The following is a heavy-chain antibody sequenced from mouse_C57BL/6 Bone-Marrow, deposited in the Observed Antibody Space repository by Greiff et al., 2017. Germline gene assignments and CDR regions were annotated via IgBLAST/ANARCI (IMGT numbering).Heavy chain of an antibody. CDR1: GFTFTDYY. J-gene: IGHJ4*01. CDR3: ARYNWADYAMDY. Sequence: EVMLVESGGGLVQPGGSLSLSCAASGFTFTDYYMRWVRQPPGKALEWLGFIRNKANGYTTEYSASVKGRFTISRDNYQSILYLHMHALSAEDSATYYCARYNWADYAMDYWGQGTSVTVSS. V-gene: IGHV7-3*01. CDR2: IRNKANGYTT. D-gene: IGHD4-1*01.